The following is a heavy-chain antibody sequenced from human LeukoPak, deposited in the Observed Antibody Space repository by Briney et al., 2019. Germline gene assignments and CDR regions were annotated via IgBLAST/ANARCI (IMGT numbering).Heavy chain of an antibody. CDR2: ISGSGGST. CDR3: ARGDGYGMDV. CDR1: GFTFSSYA. V-gene: IGHV3-23*01. D-gene: IGHD5-24*01. Sequence: GGSLRLSCAASGFTFSSYAMSWVRQAPRKGLEWVSFISGSGGSTYYADSVKGRFTISRDNAKNTLYLQMNSLRAEDTAVYYCARGDGYGMDVWGQGTTVTVSS. J-gene: IGHJ6*02.